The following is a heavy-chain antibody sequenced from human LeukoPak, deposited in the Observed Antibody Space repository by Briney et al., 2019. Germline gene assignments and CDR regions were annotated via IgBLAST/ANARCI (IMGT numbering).Heavy chain of an antibody. CDR2: INPNSGDT. CDR3: AREGSGYTYGRGSYFDY. CDR1: GYTLTVYY. V-gene: IGHV1-2*06. D-gene: IGHD5-18*01. J-gene: IGHJ4*01. Sequence: ASVKVSCKASGYTLTVYYIHWVRQAPGQGLEWMGRINPNSGDTNFAQKFQGRVSMTRDTSISTAYMDLSGLRPDDTAVYYCAREGSGYTYGRGSYFDYWGHGILVTVSS.